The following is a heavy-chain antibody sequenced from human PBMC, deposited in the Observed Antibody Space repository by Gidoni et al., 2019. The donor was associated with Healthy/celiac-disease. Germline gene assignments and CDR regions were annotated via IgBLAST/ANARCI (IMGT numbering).Heavy chain of an antibody. J-gene: IGHJ4*02. CDR3: AKDWTLGGVEMATIKSLYFDY. Sequence: EVQLLESGGGLVQPGGSLRLSCAASGFTFSSYAISCVRQAPGKGLEWVSAISGSGGSTYYADSVKGRFTISRDNSKNTLYLQMNSLRAEDTAVYYCAKDWTLGGVEMATIKSLYFDYWGQGTLVTVSS. CDR2: ISGSGGST. D-gene: IGHD5-12*01. V-gene: IGHV3-23*01. CDR1: GFTFSSYA.